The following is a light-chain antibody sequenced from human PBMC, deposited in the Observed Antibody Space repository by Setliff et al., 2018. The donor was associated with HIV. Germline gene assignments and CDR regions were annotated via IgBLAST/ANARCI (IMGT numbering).Light chain of an antibody. J-gene: IGLJ1*01. CDR1: SSDVGYYDF. Sequence: QSVLDQPRSVSGSPGQSVTISCSGTSSDVGYYDFVSWYQHHPLKAPKLIIFDVNKRPSGVPARFSGSKSGSAASLTISGLQIEDEADYYCCSYAVTDTYVFGSGTKGTV. CDR2: DVN. V-gene: IGLV2-11*01. CDR3: CSYAVTDTYV.